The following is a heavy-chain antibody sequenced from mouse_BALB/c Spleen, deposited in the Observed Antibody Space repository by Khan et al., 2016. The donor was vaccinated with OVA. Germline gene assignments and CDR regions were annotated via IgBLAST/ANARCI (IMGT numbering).Heavy chain of an antibody. V-gene: IGHV3-2*02. Sequence: EVQLQESGPGLVKPSQSLSLTCTVTGYSITSDYAWNWIRQFPGNKLEWMGYISYSGRTSYNPSLKRRISITRDTSKNQFFLQLNSVTTAATATYYCARSVTITTVVATDFDYWGQGTTRTVSS. J-gene: IGHJ2*01. CDR2: ISYSGRT. CDR3: ARSVTITTVVATDFDY. CDR1: GYSITSDYA. D-gene: IGHD1-1*01.